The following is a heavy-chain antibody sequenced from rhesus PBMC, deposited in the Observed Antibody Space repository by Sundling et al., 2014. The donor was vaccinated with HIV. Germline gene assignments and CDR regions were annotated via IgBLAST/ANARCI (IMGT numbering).Heavy chain of an antibody. V-gene: IGHV3-103*01. CDR3: AKMYEDDYGYYSGYYFDY. J-gene: IGHJ4*01. CDR1: GFTFSSYD. D-gene: IGHD3-9*01. CDR2: INSGGGSA. Sequence: EVQLVETGGGLVQPGGSLKLSCAASGFTFSSYDMSWVRQAPGKGLEWVSGINSGGGSAYYADSVKGRFTISRDNSKNTLSLQMNSLRAEDTAVYYCAKMYEDDYGYYSGYYFDYWGQGSPGHRSPQ.